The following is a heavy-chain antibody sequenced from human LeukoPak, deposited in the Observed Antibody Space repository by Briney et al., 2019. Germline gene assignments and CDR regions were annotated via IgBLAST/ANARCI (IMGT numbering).Heavy chain of an antibody. V-gene: IGHV3-7*01. CDR3: ARVPQYGSGSYNFDY. CDR1: GFTFSSYW. D-gene: IGHD3-10*01. Sequence: PGRSLRLSCAASGFTFSSYWMSWVRQAPGKGLEWVANIKQDGSEKYYVDSVKGRFTISRDNAKNSLYLQMNSLRAEDTAVYYCARVPQYGSGSYNFDYWGQGTLVTVSS. J-gene: IGHJ4*02. CDR2: IKQDGSEK.